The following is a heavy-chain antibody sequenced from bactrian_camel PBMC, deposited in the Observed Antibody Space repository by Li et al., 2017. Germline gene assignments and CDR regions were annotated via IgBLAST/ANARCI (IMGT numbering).Heavy chain of an antibody. J-gene: IGHJ4*01. CDR1: GYTYTSVC. D-gene: IGHD1*01. V-gene: IGHV3-3*01. Sequence: QVQLVESGGGSVQAGGSLTLVCAATGYTYTSVCMGWFRQAPGKKREGAASISPSGLTPHYADSVEGRFTISRDTSKNVVVLQMNSLEPEDTAMYYCAAATGVSMWRDIWSLEDSRYNLWGQGTQVTVS. CDR3: AAATGVSMWRDIWSLEDSRYNL. CDR2: ISPSGLTP.